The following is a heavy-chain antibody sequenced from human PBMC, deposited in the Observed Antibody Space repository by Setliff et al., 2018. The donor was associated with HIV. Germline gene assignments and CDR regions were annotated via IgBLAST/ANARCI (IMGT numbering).Heavy chain of an antibody. J-gene: IGHJ3*02. CDR2: ISVSGGST. V-gene: IGHV3-23*01. D-gene: IGHD3-22*01. Sequence: GGSLRLSCAASEFTFSSYAMSWVRQAPGKGLEWVSSISVSGGSTYYADSVKGRFTISRDNAKNTLYLHMNSLRAEDTSVYHCALVGGITVPPDGFDIWGQGTMVTVSS. CDR3: ALVGGITVPPDGFDI. CDR1: EFTFSSYA.